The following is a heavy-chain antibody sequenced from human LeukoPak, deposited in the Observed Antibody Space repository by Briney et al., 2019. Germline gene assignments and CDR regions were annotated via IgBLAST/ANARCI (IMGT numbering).Heavy chain of an antibody. V-gene: IGHV4-59*01. J-gene: IGHJ4*02. CDR1: GGSISSYY. Sequence: SETLSLTCTVSGGSISSYYWSWIRQPPGKGLEWIGYIYYSGSTNYNPSLKSRVTISVDTSKNQFSLKLSSVTAADTAVYYCARVYSSGWYYFDYWGQGTLVTVSS. D-gene: IGHD6-19*01. CDR3: ARVYSSGWYYFDY. CDR2: IYYSGST.